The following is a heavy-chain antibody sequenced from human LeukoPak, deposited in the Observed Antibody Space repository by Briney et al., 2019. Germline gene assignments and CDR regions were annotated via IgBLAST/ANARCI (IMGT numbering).Heavy chain of an antibody. J-gene: IGHJ2*01. D-gene: IGHD6-13*01. V-gene: IGHV4-59*08. CDR1: GGSISSYY. CDR3: ARPYSSSRWYFDL. Sequence: PSETLSLTCTVSGGSISSYYWSWIRQPPGKGLEWIGYIYYSGSTNYNPSLKSRVTISVDTSKNQFSLKLSSVTAADTAVYYCARPYSSSRWYFDLWGRGTLVTVSS. CDR2: IYYSGST.